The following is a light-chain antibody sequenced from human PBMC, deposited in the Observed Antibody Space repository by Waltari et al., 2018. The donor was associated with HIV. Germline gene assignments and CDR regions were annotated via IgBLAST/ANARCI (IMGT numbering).Light chain of an antibody. CDR3: MQGTHWPSYS. CDR2: KVS. V-gene: IGKV2-30*01. Sequence: VLLTQSPRSLPVTRGQSASISCRSNQSLVYTDANTYLHWFYQRPGQSPRRLIYKVSNRDSGVPDRFSGSGSGTDFTLTISGVEADDVGIYYCMQGTHWPSYSFGQGTKLEI. J-gene: IGKJ2*03. CDR1: QSLVYTDANTY.